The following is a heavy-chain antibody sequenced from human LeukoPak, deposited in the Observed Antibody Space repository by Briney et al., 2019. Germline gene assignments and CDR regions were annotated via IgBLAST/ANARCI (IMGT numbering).Heavy chain of an antibody. Sequence: PSETLSLTCAVSGGSISSSNWWSWVRQPPGKGLEWIGEIYHSESTNYNPSLKSRVTISVDKSKNQFSLKLSSVTAADTAVYYCAGPSYCSGGSCYPGAYGMDVWGKGTTVTVSS. CDR2: IYHSEST. CDR3: AGPSYCSGGSCYPGAYGMDV. J-gene: IGHJ6*04. CDR1: GGSISSSNW. D-gene: IGHD2-15*01. V-gene: IGHV4-4*02.